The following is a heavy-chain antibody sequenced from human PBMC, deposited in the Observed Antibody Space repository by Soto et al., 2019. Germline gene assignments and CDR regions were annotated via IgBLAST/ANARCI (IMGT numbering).Heavy chain of an antibody. CDR3: ARDVMSPATDWWGYYGLDG. D-gene: IGHD2-8*02. J-gene: IGHJ6*02. CDR1: GYTFTSYG. V-gene: IGHV1-18*04. Sequence: SVQVSCQASGYTFTSYGISWVRQAPGQGLEWMGWISAYNGNTNYAQKLQGRVTMTTDTSTSTAYMELRSLRSDDTAVYYGARDVMSPATDWWGYYGLDGWGQGTTVTLSS. CDR2: ISAYNGNT.